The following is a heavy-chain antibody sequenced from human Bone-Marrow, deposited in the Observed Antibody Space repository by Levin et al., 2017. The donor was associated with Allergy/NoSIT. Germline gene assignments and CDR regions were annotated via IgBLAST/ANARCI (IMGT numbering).Heavy chain of an antibody. J-gene: IGHJ4*02. D-gene: IGHD3-16*01. V-gene: IGHV3-23*01. CDR2: VSGSGSNT. CDR1: GFTFNNYA. Sequence: PSGGSLRLSCAASGFTFNNYAMTWVRQAPGKGLEWVSAVSGSGSNTYHADSVKGRFTISRDNSKNTLFLQMNSLRAEDTAIYYCAKRMGDVRYNFGYWGLGTLVTVSS. CDR3: AKRMGDVRYNFGY.